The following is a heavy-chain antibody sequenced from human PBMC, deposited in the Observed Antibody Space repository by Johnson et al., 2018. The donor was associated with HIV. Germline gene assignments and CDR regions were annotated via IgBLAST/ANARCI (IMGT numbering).Heavy chain of an antibody. CDR2: ISGSGGST. CDR3: ARVSSIAALWDAFDI. J-gene: IGHJ3*02. D-gene: IGHD6-6*01. CDR1: GFTFSSYA. Sequence: MLLVESGGGLVQPGGSLRLSCAASGFTFSSYAMSWVRQATGKGLEWVSAISGSGGSTYYADYVKGRFTISRDNAKNSLYLQMNSLRAEDTAVYYCARVSSIAALWDAFDIWGQGTMVTVSS. V-gene: IGHV3-23*04.